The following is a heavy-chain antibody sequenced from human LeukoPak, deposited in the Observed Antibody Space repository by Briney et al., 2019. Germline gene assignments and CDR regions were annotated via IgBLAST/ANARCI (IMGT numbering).Heavy chain of an antibody. Sequence: GGSLRLSCAASGFTFSSYAMNWVRQAPGKGLEWVSAISGSGGSTYYADSEKGRFTISRDNSKNTLYLQMNSLRAEDTAVYYCAKDLNWIYYYYGMDVWGQGTTVTVSS. CDR2: ISGSGGST. V-gene: IGHV3-23*01. J-gene: IGHJ6*02. CDR3: AKDLNWIYYYYGMDV. CDR1: GFTFSSYA. D-gene: IGHD1-1*01.